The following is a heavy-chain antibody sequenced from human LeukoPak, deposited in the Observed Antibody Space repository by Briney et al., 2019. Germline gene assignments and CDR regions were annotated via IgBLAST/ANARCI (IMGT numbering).Heavy chain of an antibody. J-gene: IGHJ4*02. CDR2: IYSGGTT. CDR1: GFTFSSYA. CDR3: ARGTHCSSTSCSVY. Sequence: HPGGSLRLSCAASGFTFSSYAMSWVRQAPGKGLEWVSVIYSGGTTYYADSVEGRFTISRDNSKNTLDLQMNSLRAEDTAVYYCARGTHCSSTSCSVYWGQGTLVTVSS. V-gene: IGHV3-23*03. D-gene: IGHD2-2*01.